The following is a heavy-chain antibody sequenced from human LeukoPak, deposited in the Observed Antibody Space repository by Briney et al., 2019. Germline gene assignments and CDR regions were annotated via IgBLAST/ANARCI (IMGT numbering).Heavy chain of an antibody. CDR2: ISGSGGST. Sequence: GGSLRLSCAASGFTFSSYAMSWVRQAPGKGLEWVSAISGSGGSTYYADSVKGRFTISRDNSKNTLYLQMNSLRAEDTAVYYCARVIAAAGWDYYMDVWGKGTTVTVSS. D-gene: IGHD6-13*01. V-gene: IGHV3-23*01. CDR1: GFTFSSYA. J-gene: IGHJ6*03. CDR3: ARVIAAAGWDYYMDV.